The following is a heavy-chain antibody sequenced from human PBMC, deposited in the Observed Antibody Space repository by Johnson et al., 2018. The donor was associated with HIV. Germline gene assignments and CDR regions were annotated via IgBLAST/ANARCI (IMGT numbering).Heavy chain of an antibody. CDR2: ISYDGSNK. CDR3: AYSSGYGARELKDAFDI. V-gene: IGHV3-30-3*01. CDR1: GFTFSSYA. D-gene: IGHD3-22*01. Sequence: QVQLVESGGGVVQPGRSLRLSCAASGFTFSSYAMHWVRQAPGKGLEWVAVISYDGSNKYYADSVKGRFTISRDNSKNTLYLQINSMRAEDTAVYYCAYSSGYGARELKDAFDIWGQGTMVTVSS. J-gene: IGHJ3*02.